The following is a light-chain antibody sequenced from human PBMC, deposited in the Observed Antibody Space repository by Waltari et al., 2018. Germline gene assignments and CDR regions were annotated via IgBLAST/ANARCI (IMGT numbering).Light chain of an antibody. V-gene: IGLV2-11*01. CDR2: DVT. Sequence: QSALSQPRSVSGSPGQSVPISCTGCNSDIGRFNLVSWYQLRPDKGPKLLIFDVTNRPSGVTDRFSGSKVGNTASLTISGLQADDEADYFCCSYGGHFDLICGGGTSLTVL. CDR3: CSYGGHFDLI. CDR1: NSDIGRFNL. J-gene: IGLJ2*01.